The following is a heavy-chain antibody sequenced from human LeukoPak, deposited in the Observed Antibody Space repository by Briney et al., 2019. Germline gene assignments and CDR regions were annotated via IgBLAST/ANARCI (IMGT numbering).Heavy chain of an antibody. Sequence: TGGSLRLSCAASGFTFSFYAMSWVRQAPGKGLEWVSAISGSGGSTYYADSVKGRFTISRDNSKNTLYLQMNSLRAEDTAVYYCARVPHIWSGYYTDYYYYGMDVWGQGTTVTVSS. CDR1: GFTFSFYA. CDR2: ISGSGGST. D-gene: IGHD3-3*02. V-gene: IGHV3-23*01. J-gene: IGHJ6*02. CDR3: ARVPHIWSGYYTDYYYYGMDV.